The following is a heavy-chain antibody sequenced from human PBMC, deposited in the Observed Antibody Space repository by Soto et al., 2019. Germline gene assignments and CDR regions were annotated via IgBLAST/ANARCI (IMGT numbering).Heavy chain of an antibody. V-gene: IGHV1-8*01. CDR3: ARNRNYYGSGSYRNWFDP. J-gene: IGHJ5*02. D-gene: IGHD3-10*01. CDR1: GYTFTSYD. Sequence: QVQLVQSGAEVKKPGASVKVSCKASGYTFTSYDINWVRQATGQGLEWMGWKNPNSGNTGYAQKFQGRVTMTRNTSISTAYMELSSLRSEDTAVYYCARNRNYYGSGSYRNWFDPWGQGTLVTVSS. CDR2: KNPNSGNT.